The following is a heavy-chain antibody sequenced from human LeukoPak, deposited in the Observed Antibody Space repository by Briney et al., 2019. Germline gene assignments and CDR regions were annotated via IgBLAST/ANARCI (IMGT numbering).Heavy chain of an antibody. CDR1: GFTFSSYE. CDR2: ISSGGNYR. V-gene: IGHV3-48*03. J-gene: IGHJ4*02. CDR3: AKLPYFAYFDY. Sequence: PGGSLRLYCAASGFTFSSYEINWVRQAPGKGLEWVSYISSGGNYRYYADSVKGRFTISRDNSKNTLYLQMNSLRAEDTAVYHCAKLPYFAYFDYWGQGTLVSVSS. D-gene: IGHD3-9*01.